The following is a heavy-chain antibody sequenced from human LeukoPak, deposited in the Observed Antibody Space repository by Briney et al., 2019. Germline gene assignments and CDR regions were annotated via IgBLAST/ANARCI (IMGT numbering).Heavy chain of an antibody. V-gene: IGHV1-46*01. Sequence: ASVKVSCKASGYIFTGYYMHWVRQAPGQGLEWMGIINPSGDNTRYAQKFQGRVTMTRDMSTSTVYMELSSLRFEDTAMYYCARALPHRRLMDTTMEQHWFDPWGQGTLVTVSS. J-gene: IGHJ5*02. CDR2: INPSGDNT. CDR1: GYIFTGYY. CDR3: ARALPHRRLMDTTMEQHWFDP. D-gene: IGHD5-18*01.